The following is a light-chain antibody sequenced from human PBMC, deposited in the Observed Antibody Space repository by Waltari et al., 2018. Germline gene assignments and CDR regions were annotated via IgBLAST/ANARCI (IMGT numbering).Light chain of an antibody. Sequence: QSALPQPASVSGSPGQSITIPCTGTSSDVGTYNSFSWYQQHPGKAPKLMIYDVSKRPSGVSNRFSGSKSGNTASLTISGLQAEDEADYYCCSYAGSSTHAVFGGGTQLTVL. CDR2: DVS. V-gene: IGLV2-23*02. CDR3: CSYAGSSTHAV. CDR1: SSDVGTYNS. J-gene: IGLJ7*01.